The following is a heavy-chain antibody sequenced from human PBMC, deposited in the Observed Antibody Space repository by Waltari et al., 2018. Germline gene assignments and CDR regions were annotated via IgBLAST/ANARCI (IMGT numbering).Heavy chain of an antibody. CDR3: ARQDYYGSGSSDY. CDR2: IYYIGST. Sequence: QLQLQESGPGLVKPSETLSLTCTVSGGSISSSSYYWGWIRQPPGKGLEWVGSIYYIGSTYYNPSLKSRVTISVDTSKNQFSLKLSSVTAADTAVYYCARQDYYGSGSSDYWGQGTLVTVSS. CDR1: GGSISSSSYY. J-gene: IGHJ4*02. V-gene: IGHV4-39*01. D-gene: IGHD3-10*01.